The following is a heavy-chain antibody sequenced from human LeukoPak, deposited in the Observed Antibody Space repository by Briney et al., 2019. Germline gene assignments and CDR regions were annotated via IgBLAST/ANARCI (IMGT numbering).Heavy chain of an antibody. CDR1: GFTFSSYS. J-gene: IGHJ4*02. CDR2: LSSSSNTI. CDR3: ARKGELDY. Sequence: GGSLRLSCAASGFTFSSYSMNWVRPAPGEGLEWVSYLSSSSNTIYYADSVKGRFTISRDNAKNSLYLQMNSLRDEDTAVYYCARKGELDYWGQGTLVSVSS. V-gene: IGHV3-48*02. D-gene: IGHD3-16*01.